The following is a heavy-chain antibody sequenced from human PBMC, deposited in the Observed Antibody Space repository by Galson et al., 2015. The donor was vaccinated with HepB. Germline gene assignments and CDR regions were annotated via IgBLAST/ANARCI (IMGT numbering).Heavy chain of an antibody. D-gene: IGHD2-21*02. Sequence: SLRLSCAASGFTFSRYAMSWVRQAPGKGLEWVSSISSKCGTTYYADSVKGRFTISRDNSKNTLYLQMNSLRAEDTAVYYCARGDYYFDYWGQGTLVTVSS. CDR2: ISSKCGTT. V-gene: IGHV3-23*01. CDR1: GFTFSRYA. J-gene: IGHJ4*02. CDR3: ARGDYYFDY.